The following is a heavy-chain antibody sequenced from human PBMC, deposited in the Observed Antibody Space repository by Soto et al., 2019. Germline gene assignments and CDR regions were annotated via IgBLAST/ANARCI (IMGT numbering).Heavy chain of an antibody. CDR2: IYPGDYET. J-gene: IGHJ4*02. Sequence: GESLKISCQCSGYTFSNFWIAWVRQLPGKGLEWMGIIYPGDYETRYSPSFHGKVTISADRSIGTAYLQWSSLEASDSAFYFCARSPRSSPXFEYWGQXEMVTVS. V-gene: IGHV5-51*01. CDR1: GYTFSNFW. D-gene: IGHD6-13*01. CDR3: ARSPRSSPXFEY.